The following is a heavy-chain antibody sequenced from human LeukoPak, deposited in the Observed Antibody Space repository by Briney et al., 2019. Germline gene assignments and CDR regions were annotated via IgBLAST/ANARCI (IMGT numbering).Heavy chain of an antibody. J-gene: IGHJ6*02. Sequence: GGSLRHSCAASGFTFSSYGMHWVRQAPGKGLEWVAVISYDGSNKYYADSVKGRFTISRDNSKNTLYLQMNSLRAEDTAVYYCAKDRQGGYYLGYYYGMDVWGQGTAVTVSS. V-gene: IGHV3-30*18. D-gene: IGHD3-3*01. CDR2: ISYDGSNK. CDR1: GFTFSSYG. CDR3: AKDRQGGYYLGYYYGMDV.